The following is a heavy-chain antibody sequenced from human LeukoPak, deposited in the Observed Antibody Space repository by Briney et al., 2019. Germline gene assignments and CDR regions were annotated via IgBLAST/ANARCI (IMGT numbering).Heavy chain of an antibody. CDR3: AKGRVGVTGSWFDP. CDR2: ITWNSGSV. J-gene: IGHJ5*02. Sequence: PGRSLRLSCAASGFTFDDYSMHWVRQVPGKGLEWVSGITWNSGSVGYADSVKGRFTISRDNAKNSLYLQMNSLREEDTASYHCAKGRVGVTGSWFDPWGQGTLVTVSS. CDR1: GFTFDDYS. D-gene: IGHD3-10*01. V-gene: IGHV3-9*01.